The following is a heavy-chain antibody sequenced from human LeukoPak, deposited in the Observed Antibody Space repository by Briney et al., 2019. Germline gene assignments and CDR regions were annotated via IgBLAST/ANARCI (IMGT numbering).Heavy chain of an antibody. CDR1: GASVSSNSAA. D-gene: IGHD5-18*01. CDR2: TYYRSKWYN. J-gene: IGHJ4*02. CDR3: ARGYGYYFDY. V-gene: IGHV6-1*01. Sequence: SQTLSLTCAISGASVSSNSAAGNWIRQSPRRGLGWLGRTYYRSKWYNDYAVSVKSRITINPDTSENHFSLQLNSVTPEDTAVYYCARGYGYYFDYWGQGTLVTVSS.